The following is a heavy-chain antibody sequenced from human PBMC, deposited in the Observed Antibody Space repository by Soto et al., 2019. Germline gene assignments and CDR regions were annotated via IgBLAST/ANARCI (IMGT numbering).Heavy chain of an antibody. CDR1: GFTVSSNY. CDR3: ARDPYYDSSGYLASHGMDV. CDR2: IYSGGST. J-gene: IGHJ6*02. Sequence: EVQLVESGGGLVQPGGSLRLSCAASGFTVSSNYMSWVRQAPGKGLEWVSVIYSGGSTYYADSVKGRFTISRHNSKNTLYLQMNSLRGEDTAVYYCARDPYYDSSGYLASHGMDVWGQGTTVTVSS. D-gene: IGHD3-22*01. V-gene: IGHV3-53*04.